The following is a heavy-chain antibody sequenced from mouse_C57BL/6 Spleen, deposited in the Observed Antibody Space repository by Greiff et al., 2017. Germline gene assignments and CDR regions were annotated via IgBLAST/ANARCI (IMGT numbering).Heavy chain of an antibody. Sequence: QVQLQQPGAELVMPGASVKLSCKASGYTFTSYWMHWVKQRPGQGLEWIGEIDPSDSYTNYNQKFKGKSTLTVDKSSSTAYMQLSSLTSEDSAVYYCARYSYGSSYGFAYWGQGTMVTVSA. CDR2: IDPSDSYT. V-gene: IGHV1-69*01. J-gene: IGHJ3*01. CDR3: ARYSYGSSYGFAY. D-gene: IGHD1-1*01. CDR1: GYTFTSYW.